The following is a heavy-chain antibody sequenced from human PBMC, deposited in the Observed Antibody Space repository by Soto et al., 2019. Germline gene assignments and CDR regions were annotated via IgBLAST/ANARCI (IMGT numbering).Heavy chain of an antibody. Sequence: GASVKVSCKVSGYTLTELSMRWGRQAPGKGLEWMGGFDPEDGETIYAQKFQGRVTMTEDTSTDTAYMELSSLRSEDTAVYYCATLDFWSGTTGYFDYWGQGTLVTVSS. D-gene: IGHD3-3*01. CDR2: FDPEDGET. V-gene: IGHV1-24*01. CDR3: ATLDFWSGTTGYFDY. J-gene: IGHJ4*02. CDR1: GYTLTELS.